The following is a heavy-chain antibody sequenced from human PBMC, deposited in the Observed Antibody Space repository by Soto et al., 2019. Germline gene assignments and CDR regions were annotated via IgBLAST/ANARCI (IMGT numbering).Heavy chain of an antibody. V-gene: IGHV4-39*01. CDR1: GGSISSSSSY. J-gene: IGHJ4*02. CDR3: AGLYPYGGSGYHLTY. D-gene: IGHD3-22*01. CDR2: IYYLGNT. Sequence: SETLSLTCTVSGGSISSSSSYWGWIRQPPGKGLEWVGSIYYLGNTYYNPSLGSRVTISVDTSKNQFSLKLRSVTAADTAVFYCAGLYPYGGSGYHLTYWGKGALVPVSS.